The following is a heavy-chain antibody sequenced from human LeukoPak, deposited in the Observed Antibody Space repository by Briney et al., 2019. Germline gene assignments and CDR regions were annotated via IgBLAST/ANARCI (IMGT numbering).Heavy chain of an antibody. CDR1: GFTFSSYA. CDR3: ASQQYSGGGSCYYFDY. CDR2: ISGSGRGGST. V-gene: IGHV3-23*01. D-gene: IGHD2-15*01. Sequence: GGSLRLSCAASGFTFSSYAMSWVRQAPGKGLEWVSAISGSGRGGSTYYADSVKGRFTISRDNSKNTLYLQMNSLRAEDTAVYYCASQQYSGGGSCYYFDYWGQGTLVTVSS. J-gene: IGHJ4*02.